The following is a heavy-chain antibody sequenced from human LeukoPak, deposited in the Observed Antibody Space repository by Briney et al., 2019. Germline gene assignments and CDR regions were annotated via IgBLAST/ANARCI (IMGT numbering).Heavy chain of an antibody. CDR2: INHSGST. CDR1: GGSFSGYY. J-gene: IGHJ4*02. D-gene: IGHD5-18*01. V-gene: IGHV4-34*01. Sequence: SETLSLTCAVYGGSFSGYYWSWIRQPPGKGLEWIGEINHSGSTNYNPSLKSRVTISVDTSKNQFSLKLSSVTAADTAVYYCARVMVDTAMAPIDYWGQGTLVTVSS. CDR3: ARVMVDTAMAPIDY.